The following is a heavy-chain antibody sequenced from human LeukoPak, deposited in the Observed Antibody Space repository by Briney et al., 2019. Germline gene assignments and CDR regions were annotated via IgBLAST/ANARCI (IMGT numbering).Heavy chain of an antibody. CDR2: IDGDGSTE. CDR1: GFTLSSYW. CDR3: ARGGAAFAESVY. D-gene: IGHD3-3*01. V-gene: IGHV3-7*01. Sequence: GGSLRLSCVASGFTLSSYWMSWVRQAPGKGMEWVANIDGDGSTEAYVDSLKGRFTISRDNAKNSLYLQMNNLRVEDTAVYYCARGGAAFAESVYWGQGTLVTVSS. J-gene: IGHJ4*02.